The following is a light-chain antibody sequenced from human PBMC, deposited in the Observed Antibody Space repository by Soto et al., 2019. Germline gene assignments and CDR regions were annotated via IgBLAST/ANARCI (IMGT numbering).Light chain of an antibody. CDR1: QSISSW. CDR3: QQYNSYSWT. J-gene: IGKJ1*01. V-gene: IGKV1-5*03. Sequence: EIQMTQSPATLSASDRDRVTITCLASQSISSWLAWYQQKPGKAPKLLIYKASSLESGVPSRFSGSGSGTEFTLTISCLQPDDFASYCCQQYNSYSWTFGQVSNVDIK. CDR2: KAS.